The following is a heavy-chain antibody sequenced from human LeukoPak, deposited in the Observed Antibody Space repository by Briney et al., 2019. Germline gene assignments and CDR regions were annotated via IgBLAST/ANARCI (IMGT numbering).Heavy chain of an antibody. Sequence: RSLRLSCAASGFTFSSFGMHWVRQAPGKGLEWVAVISYDGSNKYYADSVKGRFTISRDSSKNTLYLQMNSLRAEDTAVYYCAKEGIAAAGKGNYFDYWGQGTLVTVSS. J-gene: IGHJ4*02. CDR1: GFTFSSFG. D-gene: IGHD6-13*01. V-gene: IGHV3-30*18. CDR3: AKEGIAAAGKGNYFDY. CDR2: ISYDGSNK.